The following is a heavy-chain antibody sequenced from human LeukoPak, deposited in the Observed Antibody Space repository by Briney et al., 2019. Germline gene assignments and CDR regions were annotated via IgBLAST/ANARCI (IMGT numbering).Heavy chain of an antibody. J-gene: IGHJ6*02. CDR2: IYYNGTT. CDR3: ARGRSNYYGMDV. Sequence: SETLSLTCSVSDGSINSDYWNWIRRRPGKGLEWIVYIYYNGTTNYPPSLNRRVPMSVDTSKNLFSLYVSSVTAADTAVYYCARGRSNYYGMDVWGQGTTVTVSS. D-gene: IGHD1-26*01. V-gene: IGHV4-59*01. CDR1: DGSINSDY.